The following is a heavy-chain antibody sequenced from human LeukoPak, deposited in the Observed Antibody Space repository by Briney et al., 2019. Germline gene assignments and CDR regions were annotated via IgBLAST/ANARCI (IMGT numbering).Heavy chain of an antibody. D-gene: IGHD3-22*01. J-gene: IGHJ4*02. CDR2: ISSGGNT. Sequence: GGSLRLSCAASGFIVRSNYMSWVRQTPGKGLEWVSVISSGGNTYYADSVKGRFTISRDNSKNTLYLQMNGLRAEDTAVYYCAREVRGYYFDYWGQGTLVTVSS. V-gene: IGHV3-53*01. CDR3: AREVRGYYFDY. CDR1: GFIVRSNY.